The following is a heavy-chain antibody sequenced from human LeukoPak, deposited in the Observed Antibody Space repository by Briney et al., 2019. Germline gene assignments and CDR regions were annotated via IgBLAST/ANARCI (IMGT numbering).Heavy chain of an antibody. Sequence: VGSLRLSCAASGFTFTNAWMSWVRQAPGKGLEWVSVIYSDGSTYYADSVKGRFTISRDNSKNTLYLQMNSLRAEDTAVYYCARVLYILRYFDYWGKGTTVTISS. CDR1: GFTFTNAW. CDR2: IYSDGST. D-gene: IGHD3-9*01. J-gene: IGHJ6*04. CDR3: ARVLYILRYFDY. V-gene: IGHV3-53*01.